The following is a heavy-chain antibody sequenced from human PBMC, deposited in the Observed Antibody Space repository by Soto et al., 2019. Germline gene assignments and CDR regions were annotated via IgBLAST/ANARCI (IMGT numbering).Heavy chain of an antibody. V-gene: IGHV3-53*01. J-gene: IGHJ6*02. D-gene: IGHD3-3*01. CDR2: IYSGGST. CDR1: GFTVSSNY. CDR3: ASGGRITIFGVVPTSPNPKYGMDV. Sequence: QPGGSLRLSCAASGFTVSSNYMSWVRQAPGKGLEWVSVIYSGGSTYYADSVKGRFTISRDNSKNTLYLQMNSLRAEDTAVYYCASGGRITIFGVVPTSPNPKYGMDVWGQGTTVTVSS.